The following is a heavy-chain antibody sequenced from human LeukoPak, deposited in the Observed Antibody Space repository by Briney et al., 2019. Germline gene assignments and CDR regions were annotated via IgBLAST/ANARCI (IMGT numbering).Heavy chain of an antibody. V-gene: IGHV3-7*01. Sequence: GCALRLSCVASGCSFSRYWMFLVRLAPATGLEWVAMIKEDGSEKSYVDSVKGRFTISRDNAKNSLYLQMNSLRAEDTAIYYCVSCGTTTCIIRFDHWGQGTLVTVSS. D-gene: IGHD2-2*01. CDR3: VSCGTTTCIIRFDH. CDR1: GCSFSRYW. J-gene: IGHJ4*02. CDR2: IKEDGSEK.